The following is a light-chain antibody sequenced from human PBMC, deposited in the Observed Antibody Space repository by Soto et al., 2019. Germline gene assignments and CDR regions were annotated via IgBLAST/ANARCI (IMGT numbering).Light chain of an antibody. CDR1: QSVSSSY. CDR3: QQYGSSPQVT. J-gene: IGKJ5*01. Sequence: EIVLTQSPGTLSLSPGERATLSCRASQSVSSSYLAWYQQKPGQAPRLLIYGASSRATGIPDRFSGSGSGTDFTLTISRLEPEDFAVYYCQQYGSSPQVTFGQRTRLEIK. CDR2: GAS. V-gene: IGKV3-20*01.